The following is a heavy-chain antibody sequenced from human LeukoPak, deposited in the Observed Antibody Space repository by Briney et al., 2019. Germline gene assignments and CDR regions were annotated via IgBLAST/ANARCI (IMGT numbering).Heavy chain of an antibody. Sequence: SETLSLTCAVSGYSISSGYYWGWIRQPPGKGLEWIGSIYHSGSTYYNPSLKSRVTISVDTSKNQFSLKLSSVTAADTAVYYCARVDTLTGTSFDYWGQGTLVTVSS. D-gene: IGHD1-20*01. CDR3: ARVDTLTGTSFDY. CDR1: GYSISSGYY. CDR2: IYHSGST. J-gene: IGHJ4*02. V-gene: IGHV4-38-2*01.